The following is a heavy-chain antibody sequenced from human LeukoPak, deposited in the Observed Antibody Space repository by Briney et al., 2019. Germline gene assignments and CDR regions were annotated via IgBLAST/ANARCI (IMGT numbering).Heavy chain of an antibody. CDR1: GFTFSDYW. J-gene: IGHJ4*02. V-gene: IGHV3-7*01. CDR3: ARKGLPDY. Sequence: GGSLRLSCVASGFTFSDYWMSWVRQAPGKGLEWVANIKQDGSDKYYVDSVKGRFTISRDNAKNSLYLQMNSLRAEDTAVYYCARKGLPDYWGQGTLVTVYS. CDR2: IKQDGSDK.